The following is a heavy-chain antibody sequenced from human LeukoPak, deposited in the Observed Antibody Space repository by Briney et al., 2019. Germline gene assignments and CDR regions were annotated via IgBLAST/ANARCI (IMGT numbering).Heavy chain of an antibody. Sequence: GGSLRLSCAASEFTFSSYAMSWVRQAPGKGLEWVSAISGSGGSTYYADSVKGRFTISRDNSKNTLYLQMNSLRAEDTAVYYCAKDPLLWFGEFDYWGQGTLVTVSS. CDR3: AKDPLLWFGEFDY. J-gene: IGHJ4*02. CDR1: EFTFSSYA. D-gene: IGHD3-10*01. V-gene: IGHV3-23*01. CDR2: ISGSGGST.